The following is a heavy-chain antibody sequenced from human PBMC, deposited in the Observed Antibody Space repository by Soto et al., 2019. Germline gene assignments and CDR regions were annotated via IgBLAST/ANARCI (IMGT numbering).Heavy chain of an antibody. CDR3: ARAHQGIVATTRRLFYGMDV. CDR2: IWYDGSNK. CDR1: GFTFSSYG. Sequence: GGSLRLSCAASGFTFSSYGMHWVRQAPGKGLEWVAVIWYDGSNKYYADSVKGRFTISRDNSKNTLYLQMNSLRAEDTAVYYCARAHQGIVATTRRLFYGMDVWGQGTTVTVSS. J-gene: IGHJ6*02. V-gene: IGHV3-33*01. D-gene: IGHD5-12*01.